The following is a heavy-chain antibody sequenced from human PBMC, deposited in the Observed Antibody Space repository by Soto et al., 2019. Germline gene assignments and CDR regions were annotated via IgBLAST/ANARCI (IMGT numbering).Heavy chain of an antibody. CDR3: AKNGQPPYYYYGLDV. Sequence: QGHLVQSGAEVKKPGASVKVSCKASGYTFTRYGISWVRQAPGQGLEWMGWISGYNGDTNYAQNHQARVTMTIDTSTNTAYMELRSLTSDDTAVYYCAKNGQPPYYYYGLDVWGQGTTVTVSS. D-gene: IGHD2-8*01. CDR1: GYTFTRYG. CDR2: ISGYNGDT. J-gene: IGHJ6*02. V-gene: IGHV1-18*01.